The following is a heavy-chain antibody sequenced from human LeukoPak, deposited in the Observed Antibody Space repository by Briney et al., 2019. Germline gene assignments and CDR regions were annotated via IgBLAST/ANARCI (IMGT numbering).Heavy chain of an antibody. V-gene: IGHV4-39*07. CDR1: GGSISTSNYY. CDR3: ARATGQQLEEAFDY. Sequence: SETLSLTCTVSGGSISTSNYYWGWIRQPPGKGLEWIGNIFYSGSTYYSPSLRSRVTISLDTSRNQFSLKLSSVTAADTAVYYCARATGQQLEEAFDYWGQGTLVTVSS. CDR2: IFYSGST. J-gene: IGHJ4*02. D-gene: IGHD6-13*01.